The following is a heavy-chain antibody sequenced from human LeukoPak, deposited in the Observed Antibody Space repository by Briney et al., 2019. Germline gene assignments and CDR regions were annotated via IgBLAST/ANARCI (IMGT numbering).Heavy chain of an antibody. J-gene: IGHJ4*02. Sequence: GGSLRLSCAASGFTFNRYWMHWVRQAPGKGLVWVSRIASDGSSTTYADSVKGRFSISRDNAKNTQYLQMNSLRVEDTAVYYCARGRPHGNDYWGQGTLVTVSS. V-gene: IGHV3-74*01. CDR3: ARGRPHGNDY. CDR2: IASDGSST. CDR1: GFTFNRYW. D-gene: IGHD4-23*01.